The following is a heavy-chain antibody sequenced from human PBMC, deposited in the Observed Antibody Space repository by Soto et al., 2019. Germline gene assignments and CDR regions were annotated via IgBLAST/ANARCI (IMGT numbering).Heavy chain of an antibody. D-gene: IGHD3-10*01. J-gene: IGHJ5*02. V-gene: IGHV4-34*01. CDR2: INHSGST. CDR3: ASTFSGSYYLKYWFDP. CDR1: GGSLSGYY. Sequence: PSETLSLTCAVYGGSLSGYYWSWIRQPPGEGLEWIGEINHSGSTNYNPSLKSRVTISVDTSKNQFSLKLSSVTAADTAVYYCASTFSGSYYLKYWFDPWGQGTLVTVSS.